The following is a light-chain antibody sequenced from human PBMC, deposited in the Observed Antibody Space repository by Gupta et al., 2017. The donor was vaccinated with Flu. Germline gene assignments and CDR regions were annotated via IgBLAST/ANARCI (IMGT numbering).Light chain of an antibody. Sequence: EIVLPQPPGTLSLSPGERATLSCRASQSVSSSYVAWYQQKPGQAPRLLNDGASSRATSIPRRCGSRGSRTVFTLTSSRVEDEVVAVYYHQQNDCSPRTFGEGTKVEIK. V-gene: IGKV3-20*01. CDR2: GAS. CDR1: QSVSSSY. J-gene: IGKJ1*01. CDR3: QQNDCSPRT.